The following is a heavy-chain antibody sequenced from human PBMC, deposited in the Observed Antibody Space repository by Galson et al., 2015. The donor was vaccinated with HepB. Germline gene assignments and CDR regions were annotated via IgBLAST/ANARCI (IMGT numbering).Heavy chain of an antibody. V-gene: IGHV1-46*01. CDR3: ARDNLGGLPAAVPLDY. Sequence: SVKVSCKAFEYTFTSHYIHWVRQAPGQGLEWVGLINPAGGTTRYAQKFQGRVTMTRDTSTSTVYMELSGLRSDDTAVYYCARDNLGGLPAAVPLDYWGQGTLVTVSS. CDR2: INPAGGTT. D-gene: IGHD2-2*01. J-gene: IGHJ4*02. CDR1: EYTFTSHY.